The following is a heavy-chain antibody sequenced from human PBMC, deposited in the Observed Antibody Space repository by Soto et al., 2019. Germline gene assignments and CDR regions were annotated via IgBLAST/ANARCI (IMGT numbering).Heavy chain of an antibody. J-gene: IGHJ5*02. CDR2: IYHSGGT. CDR3: ATRPSGSGFDP. Sequence: QLQLQESGSGLVKPSQTLSLTCAVSGGSISSGGYSWIWIRQPPGKGLGWIGYIYHSGGTYHRPSLKSGVTVSIARSKNHLSLKLSSGTAAHTAVYYCATRPSGSGFDPWGQGTLVTVSS. D-gene: IGHD1-26*01. V-gene: IGHV4-30-2*01. CDR1: GGSISSGGYS.